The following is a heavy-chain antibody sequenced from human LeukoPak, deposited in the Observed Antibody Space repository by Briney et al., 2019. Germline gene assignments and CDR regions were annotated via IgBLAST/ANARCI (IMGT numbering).Heavy chain of an antibody. CDR3: AREIVVAAHDGAFDI. CDR2: S. D-gene: IGHD2-15*01. Sequence: SETLSLTCTVSGGSMTAGDYYWGWVRQPPGTGLQWIATSYQGASLKSRVTISLDTSKNQFSLKLSSVAAAGTAVYYCAREIVVAAHDGAFDIWGQGTMVTVSS. J-gene: IGHJ3*02. CDR1: GGSMTAGDYY. V-gene: IGHV4-39*07.